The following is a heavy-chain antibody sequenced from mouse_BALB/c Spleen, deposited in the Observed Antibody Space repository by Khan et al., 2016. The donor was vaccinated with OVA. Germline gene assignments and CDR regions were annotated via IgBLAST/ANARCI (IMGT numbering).Heavy chain of an antibody. J-gene: IGHJ2*01. V-gene: IGHV1-15*01. CDR3: TRSYYGSSGFDY. Sequence: QVQLKESGAELVRPGASVTLSCKASGYTFTDYEMHWVKQTPVHGLEWIGAIDPETGGTAYNQKFKGKATLTADKSSSTAYMELRSLTSEDSAVYYFTRSYYGSSGFDYWGQGTTLTVSS. D-gene: IGHD1-1*01. CDR2: IDPETGGT. CDR1: GYTFTDYE.